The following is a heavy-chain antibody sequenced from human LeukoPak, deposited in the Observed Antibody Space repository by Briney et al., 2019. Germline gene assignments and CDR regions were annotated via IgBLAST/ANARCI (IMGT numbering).Heavy chain of an antibody. V-gene: IGHV4-31*03. J-gene: IGHJ4*02. CDR3: ARESSGSSWYIDY. CDR1: GGSISSGGYY. Sequence: TLSLTCTVSGGSISSGGYYWSWIRQHPGKGLEWIGYIYYSGSTYYNPSLKSRVTISVDTSNNQFSLKLSSVTAADTAVYYCARESSGSSWYIDYWGQGTLVTVSS. D-gene: IGHD6-13*01. CDR2: IYYSGST.